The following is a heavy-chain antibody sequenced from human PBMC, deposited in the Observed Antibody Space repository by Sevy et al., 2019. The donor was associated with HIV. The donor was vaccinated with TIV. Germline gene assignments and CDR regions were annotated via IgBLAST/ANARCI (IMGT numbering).Heavy chain of an antibody. CDR3: IYYYGSGSYYNDYYYGMDV. D-gene: IGHD3-10*01. V-gene: IGHV3-73*01. CDR2: IRSKANSYAT. CDR1: GFTFSGSA. Sequence: GGSLRLSCAASGFTFSGSAMHWVHQASGKGLEWVGRIRSKANSYATAYAASVKGRFTISRDDSKNTAYLQMNSLKTEDTAVYYCIYYYGSGSYYNDYYYGMDVWGQGTTVTVSS. J-gene: IGHJ6*02.